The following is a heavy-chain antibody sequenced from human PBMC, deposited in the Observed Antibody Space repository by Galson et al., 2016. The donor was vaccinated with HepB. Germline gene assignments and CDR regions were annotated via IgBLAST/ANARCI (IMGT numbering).Heavy chain of an antibody. D-gene: IGHD2-15*01. J-gene: IGHJ4*02. CDR3: ARRDRDCSGGTCFSRNFDY. Sequence: QSGAEVKKPGESLRISCKASGYSFTNYWIGWVRQMPGEGLEWLGIIYPGDSDIRSNSSFQGQVTISADKSITTAYLQWGSLKASDSAIYFCARRDRDCSGGTCFSRNFDYWGQGTLVSVSS. V-gene: IGHV5-51*01. CDR1: GYSFTNYW. CDR2: IYPGDSDI.